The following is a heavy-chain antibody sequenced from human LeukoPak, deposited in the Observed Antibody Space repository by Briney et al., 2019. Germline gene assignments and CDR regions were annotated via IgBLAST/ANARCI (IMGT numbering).Heavy chain of an antibody. D-gene: IGHD7-27*01. V-gene: IGHV3-48*04. Sequence: GGSLRLPCAVSGFTFNTYSVNWVRQAPGKGLEWVSYISSSGSTTYYADSVKGRFTVSRDNAKNSLYLQMNTLRAEDTAVYYCARGTGDYHHDAFDIWGQGTMVTVSS. CDR3: ARGTGDYHHDAFDI. CDR2: ISSSGSTT. CDR1: GFTFNTYS. J-gene: IGHJ3*02.